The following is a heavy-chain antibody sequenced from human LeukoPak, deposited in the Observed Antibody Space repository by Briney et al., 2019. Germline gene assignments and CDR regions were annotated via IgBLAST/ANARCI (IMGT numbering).Heavy chain of an antibody. CDR1: GYTFTGYY. V-gene: IGHV1-69*02. CDR3: ALSIAAEEVDY. Sequence: ASVKVSCKASGYTFTGYYMHWVRQAPGQGLEWMGRIIPILGIANYAQKFQGRVTITADKSTSTAYMEPSSLRSEDTAVYYCALSIAAEEVDYWGQGTLVTVSS. J-gene: IGHJ4*02. CDR2: IIPILGIA. D-gene: IGHD6-13*01.